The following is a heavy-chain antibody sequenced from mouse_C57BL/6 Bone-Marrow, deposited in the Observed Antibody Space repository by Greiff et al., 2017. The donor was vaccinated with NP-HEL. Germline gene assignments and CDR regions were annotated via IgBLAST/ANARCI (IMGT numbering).Heavy chain of an antibody. CDR1: GYTFTSYW. V-gene: IGHV1-53*01. Sequence: QVQLQQPGTELVKPGTSVKLSCKSSGYTFTSYWMHWVKQRPGQGLEWIGNINPSNGGTNYNEKFKSKATLTVDKSSSTAYMQLSSLTSDDSAVYYCAREGRLLRRGYWYCDVWDTGTTVTVSS. CDR2: INPSNGGT. J-gene: IGHJ1*03. CDR3: AREGRLLRRGYWYCDV. D-gene: IGHD2-12*01.